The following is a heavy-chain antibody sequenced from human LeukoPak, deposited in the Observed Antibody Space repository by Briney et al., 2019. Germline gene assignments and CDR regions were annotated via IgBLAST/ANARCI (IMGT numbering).Heavy chain of an antibody. CDR2: INHSGST. D-gene: IGHD6-19*01. J-gene: IGHJ5*02. CDR3: ARGRGSGWADGVGWFDP. V-gene: IGHV4-34*01. Sequence: PSETLSLTCAVYGGSFSGYYWSWIRQSPGKGLEWIGEINHSGSTNYNPSLKNRVTISVDTSKNQFSLKLSSVTAADTAVYYCARGRGSGWADGVGWFDPWGQGTLVTVSS. CDR1: GGSFSGYY.